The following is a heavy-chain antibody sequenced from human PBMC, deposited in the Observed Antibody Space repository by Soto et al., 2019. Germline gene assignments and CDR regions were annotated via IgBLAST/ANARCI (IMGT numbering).Heavy chain of an antibody. Sequence: TGGSLRLSCTASGFNTRFYSMSWVRQTPGKGLEWVAALSRSGGATYYADSVRGRFTISRDASKDTLFLQMGNLRAEDTALYYCSKGEMSTIRNSFDPWGQGTLVTVSS. CDR3: SKGEMSTIRNSFDP. V-gene: IGHV3-23*01. CDR2: LSRSGGAT. CDR1: GFNTRFYS. D-gene: IGHD1-7*01. J-gene: IGHJ5*02.